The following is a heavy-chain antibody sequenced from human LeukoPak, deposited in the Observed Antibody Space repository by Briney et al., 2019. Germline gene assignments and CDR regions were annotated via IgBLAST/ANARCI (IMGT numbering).Heavy chain of an antibody. CDR1: GFTFSSYW. CDR2: IKQDGSEK. D-gene: IGHD6-13*01. Sequence: GGSLRLSCAASGFTFSSYWMSWVRQAPVKGLEWVANIKQDGSEKYYVDSVKGRFTISRDNAKNSLYLQMNSLRAEDTAVYYCARGGYSSSWYFDYWGQGTLVTVSS. V-gene: IGHV3-7*04. CDR3: ARGGYSSSWYFDY. J-gene: IGHJ4*02.